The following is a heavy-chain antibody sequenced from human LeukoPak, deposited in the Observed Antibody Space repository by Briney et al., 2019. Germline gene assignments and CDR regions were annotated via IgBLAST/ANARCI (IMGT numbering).Heavy chain of an antibody. CDR2: IYYSGST. V-gene: IGHV4-59*08. Sequence: PSETLSLTCTVSGASISSYYWSWIRQPPGKGLEWIGYIYYSGSTNYNPSLKSRVTISVDTSKNQFSLKLSSVTAADTAVYYCARHSLYPWTAMSVGRERAFDIWGQGTMVTVSS. CDR1: GASISSYY. J-gene: IGHJ3*02. CDR3: ARHSLYPWTAMSVGRERAFDI. D-gene: IGHD5-18*01.